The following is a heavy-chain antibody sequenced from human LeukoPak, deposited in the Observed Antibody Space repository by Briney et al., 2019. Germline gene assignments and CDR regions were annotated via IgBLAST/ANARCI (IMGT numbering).Heavy chain of an antibody. D-gene: IGHD3-9*01. CDR2: ISAYNGNT. J-gene: IGHJ5*02. V-gene: IGHV1-18*04. Sequence: ASVKVSCKASGYTFTSYGISWVRQAPGQGLEWMGWISAYNGNTNYAQKLQGRVTMTTDTSTSTAYMELRSLRSDDTAVYYCAREAHYDIWTGRGWFDPWGQGTLVTVSS. CDR1: GYTFTSYG. CDR3: AREAHYDIWTGRGWFDP.